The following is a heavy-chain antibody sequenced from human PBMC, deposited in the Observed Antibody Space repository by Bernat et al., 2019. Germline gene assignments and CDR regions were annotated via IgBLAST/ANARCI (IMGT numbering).Heavy chain of an antibody. CDR1: GFTFSSYA. CDR2: ISVSGGGT. J-gene: IGHJ5*02. CDR3: AKDGARIVVRPLVLDP. V-gene: IGHV3-23*01. Sequence: EVQLLESGGDLVQPGGSLRLSCAASGFTFSSYAMSWVRQAPGKGLEWVSAISVSGGGTYYADSVRGRFTISRDNSKNTLYLQMNSLRAEDTAVYYCAKDGARIVVRPLVLDPWGQGTLVTVSS. D-gene: IGHD2-2*01.